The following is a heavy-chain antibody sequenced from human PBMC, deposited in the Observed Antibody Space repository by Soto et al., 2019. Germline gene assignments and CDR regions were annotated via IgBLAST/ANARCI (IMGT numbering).Heavy chain of an antibody. CDR1: GGTFSSYT. D-gene: IGHD2-15*01. CDR3: ARSRVGVVAATPIFDI. J-gene: IGHJ3*02. CDR2: IIPILGIA. Sequence: ASVKVSCKASGGTFSSYTISWVRQAPGQGLEWMGRIIPILGIANYAQKFQGRVTITADKSTSTAYMELSSLRSEDTAFYYCARSRVGVVAATPIFDIWGQGTRVTVSS. V-gene: IGHV1-69*02.